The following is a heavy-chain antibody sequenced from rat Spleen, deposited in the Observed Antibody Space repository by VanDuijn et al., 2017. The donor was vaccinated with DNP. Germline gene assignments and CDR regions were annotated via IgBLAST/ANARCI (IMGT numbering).Heavy chain of an antibody. D-gene: IGHD1-4*01. CDR2: INGDGGST. CDR1: GFTFSSYW. V-gene: IGHV5-58*01. J-gene: IGHJ2*01. CDR3: TRSISGIRGYYFDY. Sequence: EVQLVETGGGLVQPGRSLKLSCVASGFTFSSYWMYWIRQAPGKGLEWVASINGDGGSTYYPDSVKGRFTISRDNAENTVYLQMNSLRSEDTATYYCTRSISGIRGYYFDYWGQGVMVTVSS.